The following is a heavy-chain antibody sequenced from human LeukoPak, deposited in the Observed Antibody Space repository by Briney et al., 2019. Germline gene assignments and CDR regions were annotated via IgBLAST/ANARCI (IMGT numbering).Heavy chain of an antibody. CDR1: GYTFTGYY. CDR3: AREEYSSGWGSYWYFDL. D-gene: IGHD6-19*01. Sequence: ASVKVSCKASGYTFTGYYTHWVRQAPGQGLEWMGPINPNSGGTNYAQKFQGRVTMTRDTSISTAYMELSRLRSDDTAVYYCAREEYSSGWGSYWYFDLWGRGTLVTVSS. CDR2: INPNSGGT. V-gene: IGHV1-2*06. J-gene: IGHJ2*01.